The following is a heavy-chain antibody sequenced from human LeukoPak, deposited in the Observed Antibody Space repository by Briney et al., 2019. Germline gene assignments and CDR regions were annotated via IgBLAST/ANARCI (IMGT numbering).Heavy chain of an antibody. V-gene: IGHV4-39*07. J-gene: IGHJ6*03. Sequence: KPSETLSLTCTVSGGSISSSSYYWGWIRQPPGKGLEWIGSIYYSGSTYYNPSLKSRVTISVDTSKNQFSLKLSSVTAADTAVYYCARGKTGYYYYYYYMDVWGKGTTVTVSS. CDR3: ARGKTGYYYYYYYMDV. CDR1: GGSISSSSYY. CDR2: IYYSGST. D-gene: IGHD7-27*01.